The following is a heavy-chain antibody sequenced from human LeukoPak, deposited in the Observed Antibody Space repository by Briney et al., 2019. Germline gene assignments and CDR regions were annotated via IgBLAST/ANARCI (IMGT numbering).Heavy chain of an antibody. CDR3: ARDLIWGSYRYMDY. D-gene: IGHD3-16*02. CDR2: IKQDGSEK. Sequence: GGSLRLSCAASGFTFSSYWMSWVRQAPGKGLEGVANIKQDGSEKYYVDSVKGRFTISRDNAKNSLYLQMNSLRAEDTAVYYCARDLIWGSYRYMDYWGQGTLVTVSS. CDR1: GFTFSSYW. J-gene: IGHJ4*02. V-gene: IGHV3-7*01.